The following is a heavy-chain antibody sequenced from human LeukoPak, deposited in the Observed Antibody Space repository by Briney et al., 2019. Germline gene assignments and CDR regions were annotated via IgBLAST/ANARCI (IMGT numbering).Heavy chain of an antibody. V-gene: IGHV1-2*04. Sequence: ASVKVSCKASGYTFTGYYMHWVRQAPGQGLEWMGWINPNSGGTNYAQKFQGWVTMTRDTSISTAYMELSRLRSDDTAVYYCARSSQNMITFGGVIVVGYAFDIWGQGTMVTVSS. D-gene: IGHD3-16*02. J-gene: IGHJ3*02. CDR2: INPNSGGT. CDR1: GYTFTGYY. CDR3: ARSSQNMITFGGVIVVGYAFDI.